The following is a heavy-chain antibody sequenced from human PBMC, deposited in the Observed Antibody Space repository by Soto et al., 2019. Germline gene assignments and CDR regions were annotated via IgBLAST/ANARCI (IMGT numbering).Heavy chain of an antibody. J-gene: IGHJ6*02. CDR2: IYYSGST. Sequence: PSECLSLTCTVSGGSVSSASYYWSWIRQPPGKGLEWIGYIYYSGSTNYNPSLKSRVTISVDTSKNQFSLKLSSVTAADTAVYYCERGYVGNSGYYGMDVWGQGTTVTVSS. CDR3: ERGYVGNSGYYGMDV. CDR1: GGSVSSASYY. V-gene: IGHV4-61*01. D-gene: IGHD3-16*01.